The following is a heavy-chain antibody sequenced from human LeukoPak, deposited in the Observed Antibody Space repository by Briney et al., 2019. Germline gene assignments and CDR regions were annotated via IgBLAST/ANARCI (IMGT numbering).Heavy chain of an antibody. CDR3: ARWLQSHFDY. CDR2: VDPEDGET. Sequence: ASVKVSCKASGYTFTNFDINWVRQAPGQGLEWMGRVDPEDGETIYAEKFQGRVTITADTSTDTAYMELSSLRSEDTAVYYCARWLQSHFDYWGQGTLVTVSS. J-gene: IGHJ4*02. D-gene: IGHD5-24*01. V-gene: IGHV1-69-2*01. CDR1: GYTFTNFD.